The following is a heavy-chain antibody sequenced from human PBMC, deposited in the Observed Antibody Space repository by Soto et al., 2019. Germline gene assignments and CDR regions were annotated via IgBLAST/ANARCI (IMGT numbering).Heavy chain of an antibody. V-gene: IGHV3-23*01. CDR2: ISGSGGST. CDR3: AKHFDWLRWYYFDY. D-gene: IGHD3-9*01. J-gene: IGHJ4*02. Sequence: GGSLRLSCAASGCTFSSYAMSWVRQAPGKGLEWVSAISGSGGSTYYADSVKGRFTISRDNSKNTLYLQMNSLRAEDTAVYYCAKHFDWLRWYYFDYWGQGTLVTVSS. CDR1: GCTFSSYA.